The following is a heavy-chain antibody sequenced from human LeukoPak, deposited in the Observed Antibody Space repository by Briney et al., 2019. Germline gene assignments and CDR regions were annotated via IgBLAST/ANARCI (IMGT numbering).Heavy chain of an antibody. Sequence: ASVTVSCKVSGYTLTELSMHWVRQAPGKGLEWMGGFDPEDGETIYAQKFQGRVTMTEDTSTDTAYMELSSLRSEDTAVYYCATESTIRYYYYYGMDVWGQGATVTVSS. D-gene: IGHD2/OR15-2a*01. CDR3: ATESTIRYYYYYGMDV. CDR2: FDPEDGET. J-gene: IGHJ6*02. CDR1: GYTLTELS. V-gene: IGHV1-24*01.